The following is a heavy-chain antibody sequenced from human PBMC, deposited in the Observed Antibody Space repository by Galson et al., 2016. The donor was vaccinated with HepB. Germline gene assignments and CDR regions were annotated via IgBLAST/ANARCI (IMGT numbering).Heavy chain of an antibody. D-gene: IGHD3-16*01. Sequence: SLRLSCAASGFTFSSYAMTWVRQAPGKGLQWVSAISATGGTTYYGESVKGRFTISRDNSKNTLYLRMNSLRAEDTAVYYCVKESPVRGNHFEYWGQGTLVTVSS. CDR2: ISATGGTT. V-gene: IGHV3-23*01. CDR3: VKESPVRGNHFEY. CDR1: GFTFSSYA. J-gene: IGHJ4*02.